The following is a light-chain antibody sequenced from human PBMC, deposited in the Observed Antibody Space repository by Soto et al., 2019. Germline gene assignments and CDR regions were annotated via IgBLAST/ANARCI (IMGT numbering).Light chain of an antibody. V-gene: IGKV3-11*01. CDR2: DAS. J-gene: IGKJ1*01. Sequence: EIVLTQSPATLSLSPGERATPSCRVSQSVSRYLAWYQQKPGQAPRLLIYDASNRATGIPARFSGSGSGTDFTLTISSLEPEEFAVYYCQQRSNWPVTFGQGTRVEIK. CDR3: QQRSNWPVT. CDR1: QSVSRY.